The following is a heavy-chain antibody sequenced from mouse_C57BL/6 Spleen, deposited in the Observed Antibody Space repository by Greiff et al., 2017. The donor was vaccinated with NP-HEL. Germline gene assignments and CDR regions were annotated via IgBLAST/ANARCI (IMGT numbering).Heavy chain of an antibody. CDR2: IDPSDSYT. CDR1: GYTFTSYW. V-gene: IGHV1-50*01. CDR3: ARRGYGSSLDY. D-gene: IGHD1-1*01. Sequence: QVQLQQPGAELVKPGASVKLSCKASGYTFTSYWMQWVKQRPGQGLEWIGEIDPSDSYTNYNQKFKGKATLTVDKSSSTAYMQLSSLTSEDSAVYYCARRGYGSSLDYWGQGTTLTVSS. J-gene: IGHJ2*01.